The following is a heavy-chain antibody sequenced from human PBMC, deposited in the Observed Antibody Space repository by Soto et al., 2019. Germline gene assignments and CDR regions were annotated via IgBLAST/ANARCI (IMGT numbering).Heavy chain of an antibody. J-gene: IGHJ5*02. V-gene: IGHV4-34*01. CDR1: GGSFSGYY. D-gene: IGHD2-15*01. Sequence: ASETLSLTCAVYGGSFSGYYWSWIRQPPGKGLEWIGEINHSGSTNYNPSLKSRVTISVDTSKNQFSLKLSSVTAADTAVYYCASGGPPYCSGGSCYSRANWFDPWGQGTLVTVSS. CDR2: INHSGST. CDR3: ASGGPPYCSGGSCYSRANWFDP.